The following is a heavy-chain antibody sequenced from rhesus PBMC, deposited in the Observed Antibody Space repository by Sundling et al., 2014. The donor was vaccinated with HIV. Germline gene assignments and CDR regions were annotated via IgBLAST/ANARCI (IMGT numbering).Heavy chain of an antibody. D-gene: IGHD5-30*01. Sequence: EVQLVESGGGLVQPGGSLRLSCAASGFTFSNHYMYWVRQAPGKGLEWVGFIRSKAYGGTAEYAASVKGRFTISRDDSKSIAYLQMNSLKTEDTAVYYCTREEDTVELSFDYWGQGVLVTVSS. J-gene: IGHJ4*01. V-gene: IGHV3-184*01. CDR1: GFTFSNHY. CDR2: IRSKAYGGTA. CDR3: TREEDTVELSFDY.